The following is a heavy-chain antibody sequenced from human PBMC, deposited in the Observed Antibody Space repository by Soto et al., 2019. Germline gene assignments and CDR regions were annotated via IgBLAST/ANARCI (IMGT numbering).Heavy chain of an antibody. D-gene: IGHD3-3*01. CDR2: ISSSSTYT. J-gene: IGHJ6*02. CDR1: GFTFSDYY. Sequence: GSLRLSCAASGFTFSDYYMSWIRQAPGKGLEWVSYISSSSTYTNYADSVKGRFTISRDNAKNSLYLQMNSLRAEDTAIYYCARELGSGSYTLNYGMEGWGQGTSVTVSS. CDR3: ARELGSGSYTLNYGMEG. V-gene: IGHV3-11*06.